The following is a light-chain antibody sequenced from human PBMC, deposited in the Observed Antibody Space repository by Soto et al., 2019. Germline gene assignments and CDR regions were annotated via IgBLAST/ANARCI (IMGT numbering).Light chain of an antibody. Sequence: DIQMTQSPSTLSASVGDTVTITCRASQSFSNWLAWYQQKPGKPPKFLIYKASTRESGVQSRFSGSGSGTEFTLTISSLQPDDFATYYCQQYNSYSWTFGQGTKVEIK. J-gene: IGKJ1*01. CDR3: QQYNSYSWT. CDR1: QSFSNW. CDR2: KAS. V-gene: IGKV1-5*03.